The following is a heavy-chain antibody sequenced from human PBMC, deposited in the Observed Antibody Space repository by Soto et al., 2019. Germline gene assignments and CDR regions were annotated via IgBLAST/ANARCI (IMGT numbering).Heavy chain of an antibody. V-gene: IGHV4-34*01. CDR2: INHSGST. CDR3: ARRGQLVRY. J-gene: IGHJ4*02. CDR1: GGCFSGYY. Sequence: QVQLQQWGAGLLKPSETLSLTCAVDGGCFSGYYWSWIRQPPGKGLEWIGEINHSGSTNYNPSLKSRVTISVDTSKNQFSLKLSSVTAADTAVYYCARRGQLVRYWGQGTLVTVSS. D-gene: IGHD6-13*01.